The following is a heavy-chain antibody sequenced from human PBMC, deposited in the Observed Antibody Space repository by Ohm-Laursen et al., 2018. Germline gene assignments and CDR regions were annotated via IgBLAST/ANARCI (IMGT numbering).Heavy chain of an antibody. Sequence: ASVKVSCKTSGYTFINYDIHWVRQASGQGLEWMGWMNPKSGDTGYAHKFQGRVTMARNASISTANMEMSSLRFEDTAVYYCARGRLRGTRRALDIWGQGTMVTVSS. J-gene: IGHJ3*02. V-gene: IGHV1-8*01. CDR1: GYTFINYD. D-gene: IGHD1-7*01. CDR2: MNPKSGDT. CDR3: ARGRLRGTRRALDI.